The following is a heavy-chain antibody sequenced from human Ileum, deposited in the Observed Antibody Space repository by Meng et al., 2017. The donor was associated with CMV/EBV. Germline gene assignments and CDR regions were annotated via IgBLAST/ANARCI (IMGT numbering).Heavy chain of an antibody. Sequence: VNMVHSGVVGKKPGAQMKVSCKTPGYNFLSYGITWVRQVPGQGLEWMGWIAAYNGNTNSAQKFQDRINMTIEKTTSTAYMELRGLRSDDTAVYYCARVLGSYDFTFDPWGQGTLVTVSS. J-gene: IGHJ5*02. CDR3: ARVLGSYDFTFDP. D-gene: IGHD3-3*01. CDR2: IAAYNGNT. CDR1: GYNFLSYG. V-gene: IGHV1-18*01.